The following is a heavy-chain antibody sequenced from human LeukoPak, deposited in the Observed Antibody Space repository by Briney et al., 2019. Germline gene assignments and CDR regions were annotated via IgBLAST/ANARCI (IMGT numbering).Heavy chain of an antibody. V-gene: IGHV4-59*08. J-gene: IGHJ4*02. Sequence: SETLSLTCTVSGASISGYFWSWIRQPPGKGLEWIGYISSSGNTNYNPSLKSRVTISVDTSKNQFSLKLSSVTAADTAVYYCARHSRTDITIFGVAPDCWGQGTLVTVSS. CDR2: ISSSGNT. CDR3: ARHSRTDITIFGVAPDC. CDR1: GASISGYF. D-gene: IGHD3-3*01.